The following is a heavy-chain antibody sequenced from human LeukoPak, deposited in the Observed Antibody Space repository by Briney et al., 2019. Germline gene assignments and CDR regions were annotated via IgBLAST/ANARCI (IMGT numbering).Heavy chain of an antibody. V-gene: IGHV1-69*05. D-gene: IGHD1-7*01. CDR1: GGTFSSYA. CDR3: ARDNYAGANWFDP. J-gene: IGHJ5*02. Sequence: GSSVKVSCKASGGTFSSYAISWVRQAPGQGLEWMGGIIPIFGTANYAQKFQGRVTITTDESTSTAYMELSSLRSEDTAVYYCARDNYAGANWFDPWSQGTLVTVSS. CDR2: IIPIFGTA.